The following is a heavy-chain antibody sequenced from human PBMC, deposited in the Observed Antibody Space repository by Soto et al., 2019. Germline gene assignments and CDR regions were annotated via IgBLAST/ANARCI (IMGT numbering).Heavy chain of an antibody. Sequence: GGSLRLSCAASGFTFSSYAMHWVRQAPGKGLEYVSAISSNGGSTYYANSVKGRFTISRDNSKNTLYLQMNSLRAEDTAVYYCAKDSIAAAADYFDYWGQGTLVTVSS. CDR1: GFTFSSYA. CDR3: AKDSIAAAADYFDY. V-gene: IGHV3-64*01. J-gene: IGHJ4*02. D-gene: IGHD6-13*01. CDR2: ISSNGGST.